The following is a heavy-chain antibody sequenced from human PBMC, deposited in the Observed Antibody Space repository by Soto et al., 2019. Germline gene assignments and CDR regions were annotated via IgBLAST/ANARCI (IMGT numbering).Heavy chain of an antibody. Sequence: SENLSLTCDVYGGSFSRYYWNWIRQPPGKGLEWLGEINHSGSTNYNPSLESRVTIPLDTSKTQFSLKLTSVTAADTAVYYCARGEGRLVGTWFDPWGQGSLVT. CDR2: INHSGST. CDR1: GGSFSRYY. J-gene: IGHJ5*02. V-gene: IGHV4-34*01. CDR3: ARGEGRLVGTWFDP. D-gene: IGHD5-12*01.